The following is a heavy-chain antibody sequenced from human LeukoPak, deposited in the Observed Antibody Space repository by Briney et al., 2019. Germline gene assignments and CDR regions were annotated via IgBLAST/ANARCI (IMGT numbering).Heavy chain of an antibody. CDR2: IYYSGST. J-gene: IGHJ5*02. Sequence: SETLSLTCTVSGGSISSYYWSWIRQPPGKGLEWIGYIYYSGSTNYNPSLKSRVTISVDTSKNQFSLKLSSVTAADTAVYYCARDPGRSYYSNWFDPWGQGTLVTVSS. CDR1: GGSISSYY. CDR3: ARDPGRSYYSNWFDP. V-gene: IGHV4-59*12. D-gene: IGHD3-10*01.